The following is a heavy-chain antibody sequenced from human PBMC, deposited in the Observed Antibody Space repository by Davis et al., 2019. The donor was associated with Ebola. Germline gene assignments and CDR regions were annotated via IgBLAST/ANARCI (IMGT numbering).Heavy chain of an antibody. J-gene: IGHJ4*02. Sequence: SETLSLTCAVSGDSISSSNWWSWVRQPPGKGLEWIGEISQSGSTNYNPSLKSRVTISVDKSKNQFSLKLSSVTAADTAVYYCARHRYYYDSSGYVNYFDYWGQGTLVTVSS. CDR3: ARHRYYYDSSGYVNYFDY. CDR1: GDSISSSNW. CDR2: ISQSGST. V-gene: IGHV4-4*02. D-gene: IGHD3-22*01.